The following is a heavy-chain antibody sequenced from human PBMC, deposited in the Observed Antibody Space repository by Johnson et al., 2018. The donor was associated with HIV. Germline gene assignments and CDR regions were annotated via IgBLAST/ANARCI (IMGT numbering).Heavy chain of an antibody. D-gene: IGHD2-21*01. CDR3: AKSIVVVLAGNNDDAFDI. Sequence: VQLVESGGGLVKPGGSLRLSCAASGFTFSDYYMTWIRQAPGKGLEWLSYISSSGTAIYYAESVKGRFTISRDNAKNSLYLRMNSLRAEDTAVYYCAKSIVVVLAGNNDDAFDIWGQGTMVTVSS. J-gene: IGHJ3*02. CDR2: ISSSGTAI. CDR1: GFTFSDYY. V-gene: IGHV3-11*04.